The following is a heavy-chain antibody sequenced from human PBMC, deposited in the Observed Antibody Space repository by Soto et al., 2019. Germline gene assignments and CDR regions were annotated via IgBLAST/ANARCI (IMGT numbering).Heavy chain of an antibody. CDR1: GFTFSSYA. Sequence: GGSLRLSCAASGFTFSSYAMSWVRQAPGKGLEWVSAISGSGGSTYYADSVKGRFTISRDNSKNTLYLQMNSLRAEDTAVYYCAKASRIAYYYYYYGMDVWGQGTTVTVSS. CDR2: ISGSGGST. V-gene: IGHV3-23*01. D-gene: IGHD6-13*01. J-gene: IGHJ6*02. CDR3: AKASRIAYYYYYYGMDV.